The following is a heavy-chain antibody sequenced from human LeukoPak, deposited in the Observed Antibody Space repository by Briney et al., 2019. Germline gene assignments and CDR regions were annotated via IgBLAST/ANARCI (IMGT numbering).Heavy chain of an antibody. V-gene: IGHV1-2*02. CDR1: GYTFTGYY. D-gene: IGHD3-16*01. CDR3: ARGVLRDHFDY. J-gene: IGHJ4*02. Sequence: GASVKVSCKASGYTFTGYYIHWVRQAPGQGLEWMGWINLNSGDTNYAQKFQGRVAMTRDTSISTAYMELSRLRSDDTAVYYSARGVLRDHFDYWGQGTLVIVSS. CDR2: INLNSGDT.